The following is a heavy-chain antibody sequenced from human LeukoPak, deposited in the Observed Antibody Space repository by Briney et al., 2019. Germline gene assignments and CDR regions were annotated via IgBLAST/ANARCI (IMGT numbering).Heavy chain of an antibody. D-gene: IGHD3-3*01. CDR3: GRVIRIFGVLYGMDV. CDR2: INHSGRI. V-gene: IGHV4-34*01. Sequence: SETLSLTCAVYGGCFSRYYWSWLRQPPGKGLEWIGEINHSGRINYDPSLSSRVTMSVDPSKKQFSLTLSSVTAAGTAVYYCGRVIRIFGVLYGMDVWGQGTTVSVSS. J-gene: IGHJ6*02. CDR1: GGCFSRYY.